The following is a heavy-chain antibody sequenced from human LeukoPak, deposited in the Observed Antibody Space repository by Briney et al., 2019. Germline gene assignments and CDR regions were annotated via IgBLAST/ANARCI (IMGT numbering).Heavy chain of an antibody. CDR3: ARARQIAAAGTFPFQH. CDR1: GYTFTSYD. CDR2: MNPNSGNT. J-gene: IGHJ1*01. V-gene: IGHV1-8*01. D-gene: IGHD6-13*01. Sequence: GASVKVSCKASGYTFTSYDINWVRQATGQGLEWMGWMNPNSGNTGYAQKFQGRVTMTRNTSISTAYMELSSLRSEDTAVNYCARARQIAAAGTFPFQHWGQGTLVTVSS.